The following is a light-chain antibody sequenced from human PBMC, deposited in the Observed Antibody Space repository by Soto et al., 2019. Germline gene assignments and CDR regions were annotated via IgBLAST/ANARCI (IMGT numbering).Light chain of an antibody. V-gene: IGKV1-27*01. CDR3: KTYRSVIT. CDR1: QGISNF. Sequence: DIKMTQAPSSLYASVGDRVTITCRASQGISNFLAWYQQKPGKVPKLLISAASTLQSGFPSRFGGSGSGTDFTLSITRLQHEDVSSYYCKTYRSVITFSQGTRLEIK. CDR2: AAS. J-gene: IGKJ5*01.